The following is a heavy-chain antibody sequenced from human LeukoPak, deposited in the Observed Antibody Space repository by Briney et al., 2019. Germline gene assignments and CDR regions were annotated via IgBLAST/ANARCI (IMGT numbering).Heavy chain of an antibody. D-gene: IGHD2-2*01. Sequence: PGGSPRLSCAASGFTVSSNFMNWVRQAPGKGLEWVSVIYSGGTTYYADSVKGRFTVSRDNSKNTLYLQMNSLRAEDTAVYYCARDAGCSTTSCRPGYFDYWGQGTLVTVSS. CDR2: IYSGGTT. J-gene: IGHJ4*02. CDR1: GFTVSSNF. CDR3: ARDAGCSTTSCRPGYFDY. V-gene: IGHV3-66*02.